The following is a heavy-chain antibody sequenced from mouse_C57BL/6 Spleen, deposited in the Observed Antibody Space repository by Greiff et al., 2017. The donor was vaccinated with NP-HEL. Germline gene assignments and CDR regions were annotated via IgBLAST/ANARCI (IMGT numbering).Heavy chain of an antibody. CDR1: GYTFTSYW. Sequence: VQLQQPGAELVKPGASVKLSCKASGYTFTSYWMHWVKQRPGQGLEWIGMIHPNSGSTNYNEKFKSKATLTVDKSSSTAYMQLSSLTSEDSAVYYCARGGGYYGSSIDYWGQGTTLTVSS. CDR3: ARGGGYYGSSIDY. D-gene: IGHD1-1*01. CDR2: IHPNSGST. V-gene: IGHV1-64*01. J-gene: IGHJ2*01.